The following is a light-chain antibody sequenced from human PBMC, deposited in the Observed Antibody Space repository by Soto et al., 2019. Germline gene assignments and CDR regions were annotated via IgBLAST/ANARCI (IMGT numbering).Light chain of an antibody. CDR1: SSDVGGYNF. J-gene: IGLJ2*01. Sequence: QSVLTQPASVSGSPGQSITISCTGTSSDVGGYNFVSWYQQHPGKAPKLIIFAVSNRPSGVSNRFSGSKSGNTASLTISGLQAEDEADYYCSSYTSSTTLVFGGGTQLTV. CDR3: SSYTSSTTLV. V-gene: IGLV2-14*01. CDR2: AVS.